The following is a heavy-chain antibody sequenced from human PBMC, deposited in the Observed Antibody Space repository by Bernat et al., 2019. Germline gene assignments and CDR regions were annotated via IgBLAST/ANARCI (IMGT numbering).Heavy chain of an antibody. CDR2: IIPIFGTA. D-gene: IGHD3-3*01. Sequence: QVQLVQSGAEVKKPGSSVKVSCKASGGTFSSYAISWVRQAPGQGLEWMGGIIPIFGTANYAQKFQGRVTITADKSTSTAYMELSSLRSEDTAVYYCARDSYDFWSGTNNYYFDYWGQGTLVTVSS. V-gene: IGHV1-69*06. CDR1: GGTFSSYA. J-gene: IGHJ4*02. CDR3: ARDSYDFWSGTNNYYFDY.